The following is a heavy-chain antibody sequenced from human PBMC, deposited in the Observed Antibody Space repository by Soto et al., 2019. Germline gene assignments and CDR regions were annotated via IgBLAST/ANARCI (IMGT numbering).Heavy chain of an antibody. CDR3: EREIIAGRRYYGMEV. CDR2: IIPIFGTA. D-gene: IGHD6-6*01. CDR1: RVTFISCS. J-gene: IGHJ6*01. V-gene: IGHV1-69*13. Sequence: SVKVSWEACRVTFISCSLIWVRQSPGQGLEWMGGIIPIFGTANYAQKFQGRVTITADESTSTAYMELSSLRSEDTAVYYCEREIIAGRRYYGMEVWGQGSTVIVSS.